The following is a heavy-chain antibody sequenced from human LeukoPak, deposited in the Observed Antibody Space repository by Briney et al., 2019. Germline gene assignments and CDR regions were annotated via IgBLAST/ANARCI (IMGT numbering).Heavy chain of an antibody. Sequence: SETLSLTCTVSGGSISSGSYYWSWIRQPAGKGLEWIGRIYTSGSTNYNPSLKSRVTISEDTSKNQFSLKLSSVTAADTAVYYCARATYCSSTSCLFDYWGQGTLVTVSS. V-gene: IGHV4-61*02. CDR3: ARATYCSSTSCLFDY. J-gene: IGHJ4*02. CDR2: IYTSGST. CDR1: GGSISSGSYY. D-gene: IGHD2-2*01.